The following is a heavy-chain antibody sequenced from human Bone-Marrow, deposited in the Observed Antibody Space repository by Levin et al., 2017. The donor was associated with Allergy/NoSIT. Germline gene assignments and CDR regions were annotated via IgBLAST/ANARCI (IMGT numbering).Heavy chain of an antibody. J-gene: IGHJ4*02. D-gene: IGHD3-22*01. V-gene: IGHV4-39*01. CDR2: VYYSGSS. Sequence: PSETLSLTCTVSGDSVSSSRYYWRWIRQPPGKGLEWIGNVYYSGSSYYNPSLKSRVTISVDTSKNQFSLELSSVTAADTAVYYCASRRHYDSGDYDDYWGQGMLVTVSS. CDR3: ASRRHYDSGDYDDY. CDR1: GDSVSSSRYY.